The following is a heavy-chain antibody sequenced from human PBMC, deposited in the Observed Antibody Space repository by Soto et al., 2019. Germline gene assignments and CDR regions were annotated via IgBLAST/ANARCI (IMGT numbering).Heavy chain of an antibody. CDR3: ARDEGYYGSVSYSY. V-gene: IGHV1-69*08. Sequence: QVQLVQSGAEVKKPGSSVKVSCKASGGTFSSYTISWVRQAPGQGLEWMGRIIPILGIANYAQKFQGRVTITADKSTSTAYMELSSLRSEDTAVYYCARDEGYYGSVSYSYWGQGTLVTVSS. D-gene: IGHD3-10*01. J-gene: IGHJ4*02. CDR2: IIPILGIA. CDR1: GGTFSSYT.